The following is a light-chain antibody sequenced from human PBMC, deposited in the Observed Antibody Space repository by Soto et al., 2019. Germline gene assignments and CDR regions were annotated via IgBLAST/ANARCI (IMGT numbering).Light chain of an antibody. CDR2: GAS. CDR1: PTARSY. J-gene: IGKJ1*01. CDR3: QQYNNWPGT. Sequence: EIVLTQSPATLSLSPGERATLSCRASPTARSYLAWYQQKPGQAPRLLIYGASTRATGVPDRFTGSGSGTDFILTITSLQSEDFAIYYCQQYNNWPGTFGQGTKVDIK. V-gene: IGKV3-15*01.